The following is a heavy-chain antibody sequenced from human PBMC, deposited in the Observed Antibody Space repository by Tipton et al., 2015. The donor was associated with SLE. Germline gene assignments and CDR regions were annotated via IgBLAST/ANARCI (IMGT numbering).Heavy chain of an antibody. J-gene: IGHJ4*02. D-gene: IGHD3-22*01. CDR3: ARGDDDSKWNYFDY. CDR2: ISSSGSTI. Sequence: GSLRLSCAASGFTFSSYEMNWVRQAPGKGLEWVSYISSSGSTIYYADSVKGRFTISRDNAKNSLYLQMNSLRAEDTAVYYCARGDDDSKWNYFDYWGQGTLVTVSS. CDR1: GFTFSSYE. V-gene: IGHV3-48*03.